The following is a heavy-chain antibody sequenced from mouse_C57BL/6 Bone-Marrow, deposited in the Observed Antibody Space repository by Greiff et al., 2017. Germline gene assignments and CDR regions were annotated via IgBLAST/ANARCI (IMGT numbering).Heavy chain of an antibody. D-gene: IGHD1-1*01. V-gene: IGHV2-2*01. CDR3: ARNYPYYYGSSHFAY. Sequence: VKLVESGPGLVQPSQSLSITCTVSGFSLTSYGVHWVRQSPGKGLEWLGVIWSGGSTDYNAAFISRLSISKDNSKSQVFFKMNSLQADDTAIYYCARNYPYYYGSSHFAYWGQGTLVTVSA. J-gene: IGHJ3*01. CDR1: GFSLTSYG. CDR2: IWSGGST.